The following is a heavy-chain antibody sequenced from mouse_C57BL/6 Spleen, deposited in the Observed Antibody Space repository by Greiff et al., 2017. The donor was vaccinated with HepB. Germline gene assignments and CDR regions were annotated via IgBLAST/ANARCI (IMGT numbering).Heavy chain of an antibody. CDR3: ARFSLYYYGSSYEYFDV. J-gene: IGHJ1*03. D-gene: IGHD1-1*01. CDR1: GYTFTSYW. Sequence: QVQLQQPGAELVKPGASVKVSCKASGYTFTSYWMHWVKQRPGQGLEWIGRIHPSDSDTNYNQKFKGKATLTVDKSSSTAYMQLSSLTSEDSAVYYCARFSLYYYGSSYEYFDVWGTGTTVTVSS. V-gene: IGHV1-74*01. CDR2: IHPSDSDT.